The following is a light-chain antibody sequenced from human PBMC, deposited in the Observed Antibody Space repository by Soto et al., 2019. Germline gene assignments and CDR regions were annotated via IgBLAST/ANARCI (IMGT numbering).Light chain of an antibody. Sequence: EIMLTQSPATLSLSPGERATLSCRASQSVGTYLAWYQQKPGQAPRLLIYDASNRATGIPARFSGSGSGTDFTLTITSLEPEDFAVYFCQQRRYWPLTFGGGTKVDIK. CDR3: QQRRYWPLT. CDR1: QSVGTY. V-gene: IGKV3-11*01. CDR2: DAS. J-gene: IGKJ4*01.